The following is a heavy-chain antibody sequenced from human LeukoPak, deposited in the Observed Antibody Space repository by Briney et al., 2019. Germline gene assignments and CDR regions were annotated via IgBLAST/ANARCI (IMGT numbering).Heavy chain of an antibody. D-gene: IGHD2-2*01. Sequence: ASVKVSCKASGYTFTSYDINWVRQATGQGLEWMGWMNPNSGNTGYAQKFQGRVTMTRNTSISTAYMELSSLRSEDTAVYYCARGGGLYCSSTGCYDVGVDYWGQGTLVTVSS. CDR2: MNPNSGNT. CDR3: ARGGGLYCSSTGCYDVGVDY. V-gene: IGHV1-8*01. J-gene: IGHJ4*02. CDR1: GYTFTSYD.